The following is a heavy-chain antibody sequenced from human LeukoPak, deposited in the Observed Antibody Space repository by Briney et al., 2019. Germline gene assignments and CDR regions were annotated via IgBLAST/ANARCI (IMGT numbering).Heavy chain of an antibody. CDR3: ARGRKRVVAAHKILDY. V-gene: IGHV4-34*01. CDR1: GGSFSGYY. Sequence: SETLSLTCAVYGGSFSGYYWSWIRQPPGKGLGWIGEINHSGSTNYNPSLKSRVTISVDTSKNQFSLKLSSVTAADTAVYYCARGRKRVVAAHKILDYWGQGTLVTVSS. D-gene: IGHD2-15*01. J-gene: IGHJ4*02. CDR2: INHSGST.